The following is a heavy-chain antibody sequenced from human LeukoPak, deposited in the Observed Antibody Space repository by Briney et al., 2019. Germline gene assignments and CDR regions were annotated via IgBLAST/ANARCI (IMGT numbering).Heavy chain of an antibody. D-gene: IGHD6-19*01. CDR3: ARGVYSSGCFYLDY. CDR2: IYTSGST. CDR1: GGSISSYY. J-gene: IGHJ4*02. V-gene: IGHV4-4*07. Sequence: TSETLSLTCTVSGGSISSYYWSWIRQPAGKGLEWIGRIYTSGSTNYNPSLKSRVTMSVDTSKNQFSLKLSSVTAADTAVYYCARGVYSSGCFYLDYWGQGTLVTVSS.